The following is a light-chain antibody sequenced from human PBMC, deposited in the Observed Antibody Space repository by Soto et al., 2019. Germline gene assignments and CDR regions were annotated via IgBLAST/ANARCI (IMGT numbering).Light chain of an antibody. Sequence: EIVLTQSPGILSLSQGERASLSCGASQGISSSFLAWYQQKPGQAPRLLIYGASSRATGIPDRFSGSGSGTDFTLTISRLEPEDFAVYYCQQYGTSPLTFGGGTKVDIK. V-gene: IGKV3-20*01. CDR2: GAS. CDR3: QQYGTSPLT. J-gene: IGKJ4*01. CDR1: QGISSSF.